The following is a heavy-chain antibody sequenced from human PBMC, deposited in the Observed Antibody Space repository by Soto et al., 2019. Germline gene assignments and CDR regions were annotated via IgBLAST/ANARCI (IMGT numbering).Heavy chain of an antibody. CDR1: GFTVSSNY. D-gene: IGHD3-3*01. V-gene: IGHV3-53*01. Sequence: HPGGSLRLSCAASGFTVSSNYMTWVRQAPGKGLERVSVIYGGGTTYYADSVKGRFTISRDNSKNTLYLEMNNLRVEDTAVYYCARDGLGYDFWSQFGMDVWGQGTTVTVSS. CDR2: IYGGGTT. J-gene: IGHJ6*02. CDR3: ARDGLGYDFWSQFGMDV.